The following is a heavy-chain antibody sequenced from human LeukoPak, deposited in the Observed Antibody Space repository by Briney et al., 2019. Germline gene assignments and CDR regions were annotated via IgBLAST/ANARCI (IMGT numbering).Heavy chain of an antibody. V-gene: IGHV3-73*01. Sequence: GGSLRLSCVASGFTFSDSAIHWVRQSTGKGLEWIGHMDKETNLYATALAASVKGRFTVSRDGSKNTAYLHMNSLKTEDTALYYCTRDSGTYNWFDPWGQGTLVTVSS. CDR1: GFTFSDSA. CDR3: TRDSGTYNWFDP. CDR2: MDKETNLYAT. D-gene: IGHD1-26*01. J-gene: IGHJ5*02.